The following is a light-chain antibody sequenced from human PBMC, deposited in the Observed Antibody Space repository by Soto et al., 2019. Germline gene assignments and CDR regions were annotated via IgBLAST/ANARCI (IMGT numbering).Light chain of an antibody. V-gene: IGLV2-8*01. CDR2: EVS. CDR1: SSDVGGYNY. CDR3: SSYTGSNTNYV. J-gene: IGLJ1*01. Sequence: QSALTQPPSASGSPGQSVTISCTGTSSDVGGYNYVSWYQQYPGKAPKLMIYEVSKRPSGVPDRFSGSKSGNTASPTVSGLQAEDEADYYCSSYTGSNTNYVFGTGTKLTVL.